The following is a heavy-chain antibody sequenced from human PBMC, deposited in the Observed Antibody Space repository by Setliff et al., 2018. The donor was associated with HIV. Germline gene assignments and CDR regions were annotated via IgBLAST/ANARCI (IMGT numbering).Heavy chain of an antibody. J-gene: IGHJ5*02. CDR2: IYYSGNT. CDR1: GVSINSVLYS. Sequence: SETLSLTCTVSGVSINSVLYSWTWIRQLPGKGLEWIGYIYYSGNTYYNPSPKSRLTISLETSKNQFSLKLSSVTAADTAVYYCAGGFRDDIVVVSGRPRTWPDPWGQGILVTVSS. CDR3: AGGFRDDIVVVSGRPRTWPDP. V-gene: IGHV4-31*02. D-gene: IGHD2-2*01.